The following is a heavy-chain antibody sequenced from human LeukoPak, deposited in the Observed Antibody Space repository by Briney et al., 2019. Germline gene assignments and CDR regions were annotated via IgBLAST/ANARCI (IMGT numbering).Heavy chain of an antibody. D-gene: IGHD3-10*01. J-gene: IGHJ4*02. CDR2: INHSGST. Sequence: SETLSPTCAVYGGSFSGYYWSWIRQPPGKGLEWIGEINHSGSTNYNPSLKSRVTISVDPSKNQFSLKLSSVTAADTAVYYCARARGAYYGSGSYYPSSSYFDYWGQGTLVTVSS. V-gene: IGHV4-34*01. CDR1: GGSFSGYY. CDR3: ARARGAYYGSGSYYPSSSYFDY.